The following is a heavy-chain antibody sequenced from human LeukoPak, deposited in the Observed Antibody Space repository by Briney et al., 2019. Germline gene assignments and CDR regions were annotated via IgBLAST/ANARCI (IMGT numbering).Heavy chain of an antibody. D-gene: IGHD3-22*01. V-gene: IGHV3-7*03. J-gene: IGHJ4*02. CDR2: MDSDGSTK. CDR3: AKGGSLLRDPYDY. CDR1: GFTFSSFW. Sequence: GGSLRLSCAASGFTFSSFWMTWVRQAPGRGLESVASMDSDGSTKNYVGSVKGRFTISRDNSKNTLYVHMNSLRGEDTAVYYCAKGGSLLRDPYDYWGQGTLVTVSS.